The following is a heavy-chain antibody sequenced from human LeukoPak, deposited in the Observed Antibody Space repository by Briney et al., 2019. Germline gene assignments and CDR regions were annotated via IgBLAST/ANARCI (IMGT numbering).Heavy chain of an antibody. D-gene: IGHD3-9*01. CDR3: ARGATGVLRYFDWLFEHDY. J-gene: IGHJ4*02. CDR2: ISAYNGNT. V-gene: IGHV1-18*01. Sequence: GASVKVSCKASGYTFTSYGISWVRQAPGQGLEWMGWISAYNGNTSYAQKLQGRVTMTTDTSTSTAYMELRSLRSGDTAVYYCARGATGVLRYFDWLFEHDYWGQGTLVTVSS. CDR1: GYTFTSYG.